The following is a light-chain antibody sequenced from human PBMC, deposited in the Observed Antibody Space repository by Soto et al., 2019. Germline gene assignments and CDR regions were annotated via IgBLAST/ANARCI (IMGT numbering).Light chain of an antibody. CDR3: SSFTNNSTLV. CDR1: SRDVGGYNR. Sequence: QSARTQPPSLSGSPGQSVTISCIGTSRDVGGYNRVSWYQQPPGTAPKLMIFEVNNRPSGVPDRFSGSKSGNTASLTISGLQTEDEADYYCSSFTNNSTLVFGGGTKVTVL. J-gene: IGLJ2*01. V-gene: IGLV2-18*02. CDR2: EVN.